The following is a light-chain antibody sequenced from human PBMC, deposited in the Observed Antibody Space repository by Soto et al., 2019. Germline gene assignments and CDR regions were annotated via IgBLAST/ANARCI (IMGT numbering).Light chain of an antibody. Sequence: QSVLTQPASVSGSPGQSITISCTGTSSDVGGYNYVSWYQQHPGKAPKLMIYEVNSRPSGVSNRFSGSKSGNTASLTISGLQAEDEAEYFCSSYTSSSTPLVFGTGTKVTVL. CDR3: SSYTSSSTPLV. J-gene: IGLJ1*01. CDR1: SSDVGGYNY. CDR2: EVN. V-gene: IGLV2-14*01.